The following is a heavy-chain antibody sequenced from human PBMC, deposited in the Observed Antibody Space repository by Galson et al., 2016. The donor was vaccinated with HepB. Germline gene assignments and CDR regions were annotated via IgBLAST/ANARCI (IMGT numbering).Heavy chain of an antibody. Sequence: SLRLSCAASGFTFDDYAMHWVRQAPGKGLEWVSGISDNGGSTYYADSVRGRFTISRDNSKNTLYLQMNSLRAEDTAVYYCARVLGSYQSFDYWGQGTLVTVSS. V-gene: IGHV3-23*01. D-gene: IGHD1-26*01. CDR1: GFTFDDYA. CDR2: ISDNGGST. CDR3: ARVLGSYQSFDY. J-gene: IGHJ4*02.